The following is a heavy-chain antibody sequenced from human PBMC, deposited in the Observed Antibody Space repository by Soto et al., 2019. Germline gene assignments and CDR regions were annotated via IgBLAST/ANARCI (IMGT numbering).Heavy chain of an antibody. CDR2: INPSGGST. V-gene: IGHV1-46*01. CDR1: GYTFTSYY. CDR3: ARGRTIFGVVTPPNNWFDP. D-gene: IGHD3-3*01. Sequence: ASVKVSCKASGYTFTSYYMHWVRQAPGQGLEWMGIINPSGGSTSYAQKFQGRVTMTRDTSISTAYMELSRLRSDDTAVYYCARGRTIFGVVTPPNNWFDPWGQGTLVTVSS. J-gene: IGHJ5*02.